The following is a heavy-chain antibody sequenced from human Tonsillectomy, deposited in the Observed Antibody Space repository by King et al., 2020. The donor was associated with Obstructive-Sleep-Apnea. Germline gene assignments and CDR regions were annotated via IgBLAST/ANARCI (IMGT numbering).Heavy chain of an antibody. V-gene: IGHV3-48*04. Sequence: VQLVESGGGLAQPGGSLRLSCVVSGFNFGDYSMNWVRQAPGKGLQWISYIFTSSDIRRYADSVRGRFTISRDNDKSSLYLQMANLRAEDTAFYFCVRDHNGAFDHGGQGALVTASS. J-gene: IGHJ5*02. CDR3: VRDHNGAFDH. CDR2: IFTSSDIR. D-gene: IGHD2-8*01. CDR1: GFNFGDYS.